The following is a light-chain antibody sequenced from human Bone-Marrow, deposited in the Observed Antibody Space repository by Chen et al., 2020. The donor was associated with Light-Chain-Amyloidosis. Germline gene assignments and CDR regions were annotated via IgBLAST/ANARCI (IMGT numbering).Light chain of an antibody. CDR1: SSDVGGYNY. CDR3: SSYTSSSTLG. CDR2: DVS. V-gene: IGLV2-14*01. J-gene: IGLJ3*02. Sequence: QSALPHPASVSGSPGHSITISCTGTSSDVGGYNYVSWYQQHPGKAPKLMIYDVSNRPSGVSNRFSGSKSGNTASLTISGLQAEDEADYYCSSYTSSSTLGFGGGTKLTVL.